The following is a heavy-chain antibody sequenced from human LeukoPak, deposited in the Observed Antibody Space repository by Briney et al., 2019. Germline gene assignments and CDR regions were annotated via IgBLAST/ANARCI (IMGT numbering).Heavy chain of an antibody. Sequence: SETLSLTCTVSGGSISSYYWSWIRQPPGKGLEWIGYVYNSGSTNYNPSLKSRVTVSVDMSKNQFSLKLSSVTAVDTAVYYCARGSSNWNYDPNLDYWGQGTLVSVSS. J-gene: IGHJ4*02. CDR1: GGSISSYY. CDR3: ARGSSNWNYDPNLDY. D-gene: IGHD1-7*01. CDR2: VYNSGST. V-gene: IGHV4-59*01.